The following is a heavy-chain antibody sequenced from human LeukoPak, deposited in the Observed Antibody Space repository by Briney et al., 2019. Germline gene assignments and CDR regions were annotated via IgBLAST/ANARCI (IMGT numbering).Heavy chain of an antibody. CDR2: IRYDGSNK. CDR1: GFTFNTYG. J-gene: IGHJ5*02. Sequence: GGSLRLSCAASGFTFNTYGMHWVRQAPGQGLEWVTFIRYDGSNKLHADSVKGRFTVSRDNSKNTLYLQMNSLKAEDTAVYYCAKPGYGSTWYDTWGQGTLVTVSS. V-gene: IGHV3-30*02. CDR3: AKPGYGSTWYDT. D-gene: IGHD6-13*01.